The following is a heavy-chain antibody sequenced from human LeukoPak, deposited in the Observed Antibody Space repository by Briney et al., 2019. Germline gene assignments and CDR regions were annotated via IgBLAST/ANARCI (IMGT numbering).Heavy chain of an antibody. CDR2: INHSGST. J-gene: IGHJ6*04. Sequence: PSGTLSLTCAVYGGSFSGYYWSWIRQPPGKGLEWIGEINHSGSTNYNPSLKSRVTISVDTSKNQFSLKLSSVTAADTAVYYCARYCSSTSCFSWYYGMDVWGKGTTVTVSS. CDR3: ARYCSSTSCFSWYYGMDV. D-gene: IGHD2-2*01. CDR1: GGSFSGYY. V-gene: IGHV4-34*01.